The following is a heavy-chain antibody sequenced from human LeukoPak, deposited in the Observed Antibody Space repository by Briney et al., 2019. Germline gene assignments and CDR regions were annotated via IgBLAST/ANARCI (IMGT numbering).Heavy chain of an antibody. CDR2: IKHDGSEK. J-gene: IGHJ4*02. D-gene: IGHD6-19*01. CDR3: ARVRGSGYSDY. Sequence: QSGGSLRPSCAASGFTFSSYSMNWVRQAPGKGLEWVANIKHDGSEKYYVDSVKGRFTISRDNAKNLLYLQMSSLRAEDTAVFYCARVRGSGYSDYWGQGTLVTVSS. V-gene: IGHV3-7*01. CDR1: GFTFSSYS.